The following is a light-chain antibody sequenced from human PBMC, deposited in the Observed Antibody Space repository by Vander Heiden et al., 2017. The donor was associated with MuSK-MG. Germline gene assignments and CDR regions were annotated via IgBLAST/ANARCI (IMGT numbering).Light chain of an antibody. CDR1: QDIRNS. CDR3: LQDENVPLA. CDR2: DAS. Sequence: DIQMTQSPSSLSASVGDRVTITCQATQDIRNSVNWYQQKPGKTPKVVIYDASNLATGVPSRFSGSGSGTHFTFTISSLQPEDIATYYCLQDENVPLAFGGGTKVEIK. J-gene: IGKJ4*01. V-gene: IGKV1-33*01.